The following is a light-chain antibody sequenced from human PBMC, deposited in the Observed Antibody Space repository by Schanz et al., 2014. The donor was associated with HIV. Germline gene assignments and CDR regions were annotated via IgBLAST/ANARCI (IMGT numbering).Light chain of an antibody. J-gene: IGKJ3*01. V-gene: IGKV3D-20*02. Sequence: EIVLTQSPVILSLSPGERATLSCRASQTVSSNSLGWYQQKRGQVPRLLIYSASRRANGIPDRFSGSGSGTDFTLTISRLEPEDFAIYYCQQRTNWPFSITFGPGTRVDFK. CDR2: SAS. CDR1: QTVSSNS. CDR3: QQRTNWPFSIT.